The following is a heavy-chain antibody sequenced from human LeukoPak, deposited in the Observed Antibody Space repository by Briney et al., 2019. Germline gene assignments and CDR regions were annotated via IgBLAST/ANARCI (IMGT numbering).Heavy chain of an antibody. V-gene: IGHV3-23*01. D-gene: IGHD1/OR15-1a*01. J-gene: IGHJ4*02. Sequence: GGSLRLSCAASGFFFSTYSMSWVRQAPGKGLEWVSSIRGSGADKYYADSVKGRFSISRDNSQDTLSLQMNSLRAEDTAVYYCAKISWDGRGTFDWGRGTLVTVSS. CDR3: AKISWDGRGTFD. CDR1: GFFFSTYS. CDR2: IRGSGADK.